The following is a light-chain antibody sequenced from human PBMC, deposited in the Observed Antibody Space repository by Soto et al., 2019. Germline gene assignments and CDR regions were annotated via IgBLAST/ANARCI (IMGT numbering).Light chain of an antibody. V-gene: IGLV1-47*01. Sequence: QAVVTRPPSASGTPGQRVTISCSGSSSNIGSNYVYWYQQFPGSAPKLLIYRNDQRPSGVPDRFSGSKSGTSASLAISGPRSEDEADYYCAAWDDSLSAVVFGGGTKVTVL. CDR2: RND. CDR3: AAWDDSLSAVV. CDR1: SSNIGSNY. J-gene: IGLJ2*01.